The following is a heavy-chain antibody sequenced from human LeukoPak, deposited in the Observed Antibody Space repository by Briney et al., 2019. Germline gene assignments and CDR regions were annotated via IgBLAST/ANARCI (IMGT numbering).Heavy chain of an antibody. J-gene: IGHJ4*02. CDR1: GYTFTSYY. CDR2: IHAGTGDT. CDR3: ARDENWGPDY. V-gene: IGHV1-2*02. Sequence: ASVKVSCKASGYTFTSYYXHXVXXAPXHXLEWMGWIHAGTGDTNYAQKFQGRFTMTRDTSISTLYMELNRLTSDDTAVXFCARDENWGPDYWGQGTLVTVSS. D-gene: IGHD7-27*01.